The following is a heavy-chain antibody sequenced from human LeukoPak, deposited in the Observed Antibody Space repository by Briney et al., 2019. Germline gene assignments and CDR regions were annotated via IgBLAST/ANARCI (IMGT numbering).Heavy chain of an antibody. D-gene: IGHD1-26*01. CDR2: ISSSGST. V-gene: IGHV4-61*02. CDR3: ARALVGTTSAFDI. Sequence: SETLSLTCTVSGDSISSGDYYWSWIRQPAGKGLEWIGRISSSGSTNYNPSLKSRVTISVDTSKNQFSLKMSSVTAADTAVYYCARALVGTTSAFDIWGQGTMVTVSS. J-gene: IGHJ3*02. CDR1: GDSISSGDYY.